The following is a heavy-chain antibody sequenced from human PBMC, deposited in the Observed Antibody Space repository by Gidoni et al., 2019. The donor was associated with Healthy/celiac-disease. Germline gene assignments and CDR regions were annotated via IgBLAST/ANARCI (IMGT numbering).Heavy chain of an antibody. CDR3: ARGAGEPCPSNY. D-gene: IGHD3-16*01. V-gene: IGHV4-59*12. CDR2: IYHSGRT. CDR1: GGSISSYY. Sequence: VTLQDSGPGLVKPSDPLSLTCPVSGGSISSYYWGWIRPPPGTGLQWIGYIYHSGRTKYNPALKSRVTISVDTSKNQFSLKLSSVTAADTAVYYCARGAGEPCPSNYWGQGTLVTVSS. J-gene: IGHJ4*02.